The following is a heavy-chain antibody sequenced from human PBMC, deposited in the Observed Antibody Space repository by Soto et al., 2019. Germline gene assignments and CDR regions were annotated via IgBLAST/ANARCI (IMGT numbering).Heavy chain of an antibody. CDR1: GDSISSSNSH. J-gene: IGHJ3*02. CDR2: VYYGGAIFYSGNI. V-gene: IGHV4-39*01. CDR3: VRYDRINMRPYSPEGFHI. Sequence: ASETLSLTCTVSGDSISSSNSHWGWTRQPPGKGLEYIGSVYYGGAIFYSGNIYYNPSLKSRVTISVDTSKNQFSLRLSSVTAADTGVYYCVRYDRINMRPYSPEGFHIWGQGTMVTVSS. D-gene: IGHD3-3*02.